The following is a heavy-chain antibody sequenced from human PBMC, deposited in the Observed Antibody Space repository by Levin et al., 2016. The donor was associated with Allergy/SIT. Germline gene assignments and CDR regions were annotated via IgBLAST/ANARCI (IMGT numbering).Heavy chain of an antibody. CDR2: IYPGDSDT. D-gene: IGHD3-22*01. CDR1: GYTFTSYW. V-gene: IGHV5-51*01. J-gene: IGHJ4*02. CDR3: ARRDSSGYCH. Sequence: GESLKISCKGSGYTFTSYWISWVRQLPGKGLEWMGIIYPGDSDTTYSPSFQGQVTISADKSISTAYLQWSSLKASDTAMYYCARRDSSGYCHWGQGTLVTVSS.